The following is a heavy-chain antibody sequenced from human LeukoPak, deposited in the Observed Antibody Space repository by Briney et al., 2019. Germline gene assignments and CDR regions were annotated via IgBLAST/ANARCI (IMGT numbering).Heavy chain of an antibody. CDR1: GGSISSGGYS. CDR3: ARDLGYYNWFDP. Sequence: SETLSLTCTVSGGSISSGGYSWSWIRQHPGKGLEWIGYIYYSGSTYYNPSLKSRVTISVDTSKNQFSLKLSSVTAADTAVYYCARDLGYYNWFDPWGQGTLVTVSS. J-gene: IGHJ5*02. V-gene: IGHV4-31*03. CDR2: IYYSGST. D-gene: IGHD5-18*01.